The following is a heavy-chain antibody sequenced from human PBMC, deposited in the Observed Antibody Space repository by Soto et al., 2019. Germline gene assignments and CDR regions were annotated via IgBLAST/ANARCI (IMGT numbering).Heavy chain of an antibody. CDR1: GFTFSSYA. V-gene: IGHV3-23*01. CDR2: ISGSGGST. J-gene: IGHJ4*02. CDR3: AKHRGSWADLPFDY. D-gene: IGHD6-13*01. Sequence: EVPLLESGGGLVQPGGSLRLSCAASGFTFSSYAMSWVRQAPGKGLEWVSAISGSGGSTYYADAVKGRFTISRENSKNTLYLQINSLRAEDTAVYYCAKHRGSWADLPFDYWCQGTLVTVSS.